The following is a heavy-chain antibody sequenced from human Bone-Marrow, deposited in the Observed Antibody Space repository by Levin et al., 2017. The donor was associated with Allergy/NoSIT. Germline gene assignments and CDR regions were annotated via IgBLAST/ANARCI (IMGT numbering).Heavy chain of an antibody. V-gene: IGHV1-18*01. CDR2: ISAYNGNT. D-gene: IGHD6-13*01. CDR1: GYTFSHFG. CDR3: AREPPSSSAAGMCDY. Sequence: ASVKVSCRASGYTFSHFGIIWVRQAPGQGLEWVGWISAYNGNTYYAQKLQGRVTVTTDTSTSTAYMELRSLRSDDTAIYYCAREPPSSSAAGMCDYWGQGTLVTVSS. J-gene: IGHJ4*02.